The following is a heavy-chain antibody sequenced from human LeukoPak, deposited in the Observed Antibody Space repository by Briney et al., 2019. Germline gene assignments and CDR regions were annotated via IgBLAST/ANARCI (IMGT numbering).Heavy chain of an antibody. J-gene: IGHJ4*02. CDR1: GFTFDDYG. CDR2: IKQDGSEK. D-gene: IGHD2-15*01. CDR3: AREYCSGGSCYTNLDY. V-gene: IGHV3-7*01. Sequence: GGSLRHSCAASGFTFDDYGMSWVRQAPGKGLEWVANIKQDGSEKYYVDSVKGRFTISRDDAKNSLYLQMNSLRAEDTAVYYCAREYCSGGSCYTNLDYWGQGTLVTVSS.